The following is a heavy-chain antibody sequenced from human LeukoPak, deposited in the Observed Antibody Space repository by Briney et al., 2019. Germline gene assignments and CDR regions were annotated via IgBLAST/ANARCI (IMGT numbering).Heavy chain of an antibody. CDR2: IYTSGST. J-gene: IGHJ5*02. CDR1: CGSISILY. D-gene: IGHD6-13*01. CDR3: ARDLLAVASGWFDP. V-gene: IGHV4-4*07. Sequence: DTLSHMRTLSCGSISILYWRWPRPPAGGGLEWIGRIYTSGSTNYNPPLMSRVIMSADTSKNQFSLQLSSGTAADTAVYYCARDLLAVASGWFDPWGQGTLVTVSS.